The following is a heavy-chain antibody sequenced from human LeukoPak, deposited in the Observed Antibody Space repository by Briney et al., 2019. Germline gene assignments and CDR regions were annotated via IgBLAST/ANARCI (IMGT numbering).Heavy chain of an antibody. D-gene: IGHD6-13*01. CDR3: ASLFSSSWSFDY. V-gene: IGHV4-39*07. Sequence: SETLSLTCTVSGGSISSSSYYWGWIRQPPGKGLEWIGSNYYSGTTYYNPSLKSRVTISVDTSKNHFSLKLSSVTAADTAVYYCASLFSSSWSFDYWGQGTLVTVSS. J-gene: IGHJ4*02. CDR1: GGSISSSSYY. CDR2: NYYSGTT.